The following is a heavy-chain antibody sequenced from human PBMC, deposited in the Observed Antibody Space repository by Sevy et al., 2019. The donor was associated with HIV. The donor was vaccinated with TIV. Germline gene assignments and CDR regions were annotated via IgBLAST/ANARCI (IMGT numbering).Heavy chain of an antibody. D-gene: IGHD5-12*01. Sequence: GGSLRLSCAASGLVFSDYAMHWVRQAPGKGLEWVAFVSYDGRDQAYAASVEGRFTISRDSFKSTVYLQMNSLRDEDTAVYFCTKDRYDETAFGDYWGQGSLVTVSS. CDR2: VSYDGRDQ. V-gene: IGHV3-30*04. CDR1: GLVFSDYA. J-gene: IGHJ4*02. CDR3: TKDRYDETAFGDY.